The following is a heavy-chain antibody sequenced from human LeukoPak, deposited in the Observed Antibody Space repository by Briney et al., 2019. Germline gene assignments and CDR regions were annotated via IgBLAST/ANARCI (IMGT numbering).Heavy chain of an antibody. CDR3: ARGSIAAAGNKLDFDY. CDR1: GGSISSHY. CDR2: IYTSGST. Sequence: SETLSLTCTVSGGSISSHYWSWIRQPAGKGLEWIGRIYTSGSTNYNPSLKSRVTMSVDTSKNQFSLKLSSATAADTAVYYCARGSIAAAGNKLDFDYWGQGTLVTVSS. J-gene: IGHJ4*02. D-gene: IGHD6-13*01. V-gene: IGHV4-4*07.